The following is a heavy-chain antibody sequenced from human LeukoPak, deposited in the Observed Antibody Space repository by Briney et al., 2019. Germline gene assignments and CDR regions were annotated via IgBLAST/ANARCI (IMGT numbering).Heavy chain of an antibody. CDR1: GGSISSGGYY. CDR3: ARVVGGSGWYLSWLDY. D-gene: IGHD6-19*01. J-gene: IGHJ4*02. Sequence: PSQTLSLTCTVSGGSISSGGYYWSWIRQHPGKGLEWIGYIYYSGSTYYNPSLKSRVTISVDTSKNQFSLKLSYVTAADTAVYYCARVVGGSGWYLSWLDYWGQGTLVTVSS. V-gene: IGHV4-30-4*08. CDR2: IYYSGST.